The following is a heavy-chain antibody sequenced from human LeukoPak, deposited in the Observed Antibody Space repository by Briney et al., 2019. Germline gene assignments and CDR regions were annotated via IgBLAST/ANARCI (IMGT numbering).Heavy chain of an antibody. J-gene: IGHJ6*03. CDR1: GYTFTSYG. CDR3: ARGKWFGELSGYYYYMDV. D-gene: IGHD3-10*01. CDR2: ISAYNGNT. V-gene: IGHV1-18*01. Sequence: SVKVSCKASGYTFTSYGISWVRQAPGQGLEWMGWISAYNGNTNYAQKLQGRVTMTTDTSTSTAYMELRSLRSDDTAVYYCARGKWFGELSGYYYYMDVWGKGTTVTISS.